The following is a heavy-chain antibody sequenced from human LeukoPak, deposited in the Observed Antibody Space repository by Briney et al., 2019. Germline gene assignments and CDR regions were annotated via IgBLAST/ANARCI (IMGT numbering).Heavy chain of an antibody. J-gene: IGHJ4*02. CDR3: ARDRRGSSWDYDY. CDR2: INPNSGGT. D-gene: IGHD6-13*01. CDR1: GYTFTGHY. Sequence: ASVKVSCKASGYTFTGHYMHWVRQAPGQGLEWMGWINPNSGGTNNAQKFRGRVTMTRDTSTSTAYMELSSLRSDDTAVYFCARDRRGSSWDYDYWGQGTLVTVSS. V-gene: IGHV1-2*02.